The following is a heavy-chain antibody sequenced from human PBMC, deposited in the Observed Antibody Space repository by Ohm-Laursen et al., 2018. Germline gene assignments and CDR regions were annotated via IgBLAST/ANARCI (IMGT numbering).Heavy chain of an antibody. J-gene: IGHJ4*02. V-gene: IGHV4-34*01. CDR3: ARETVGVYRAGFDY. Sequence: SDTLSLTCAVYGGSFSGYYWSWIRQPPGKGLEWIGEINHSGSTNYNPSLKSRVTISVDTSKNQFSLKLSSVTAADTAVYYCARETVGVYRAGFDYWGQGTLVTVSS. CDR1: GGSFSGYY. D-gene: IGHD1-26*01. CDR2: INHSGST.